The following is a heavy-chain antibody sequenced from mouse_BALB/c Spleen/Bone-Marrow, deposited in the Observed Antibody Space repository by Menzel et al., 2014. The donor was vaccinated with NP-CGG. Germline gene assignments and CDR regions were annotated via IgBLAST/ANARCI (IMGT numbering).Heavy chain of an antibody. CDR2: IYPSDSYT. CDR3: TRDDGSFAY. CDR1: GYTFTSYW. D-gene: IGHD2-3*01. V-gene: IGHV1-69*02. J-gene: IGHJ3*01. Sequence: QVQLKESGAELVRPGASVKLSCKASGYTFTSYWINWAKQRPGQGLEWIGNIYPSDSYTNYNQKFKDKATLTVDKSSSTAYMQLSSPTSEDSAVYYCTRDDGSFAYWGQGTLVTVSA.